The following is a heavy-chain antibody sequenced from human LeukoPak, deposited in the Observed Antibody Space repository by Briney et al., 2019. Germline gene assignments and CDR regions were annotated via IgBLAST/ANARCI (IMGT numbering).Heavy chain of an antibody. V-gene: IGHV3-48*01. Sequence: GSLRLSCAASGFTFSSYSMNWVRQAPGKGLEWVSYISSSSSTIYYADSVKGRFTISRDNAKNSLYLQMNSLRAEDTAVYYCARGKGVLNDALDYWGQGTLVTVSS. CDR2: ISSSSSTI. CDR1: GFTFSSYS. D-gene: IGHD2-8*01. CDR3: ARGKGVLNDALDY. J-gene: IGHJ4*02.